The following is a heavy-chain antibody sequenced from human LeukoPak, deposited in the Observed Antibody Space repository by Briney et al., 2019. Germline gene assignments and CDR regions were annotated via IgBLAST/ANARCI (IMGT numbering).Heavy chain of an antibody. CDR3: ARVTYSSGWYSWLDP. CDR1: GFTFSSYG. J-gene: IGHJ5*02. CDR2: IRYDGSNK. V-gene: IGHV3-30*02. D-gene: IGHD6-19*01. Sequence: GGSLRLSCAASGFTFSSYGMHWVRQAPGKGLEWVAFIRYDGSNKYYADSVKGRFTISRDNAKNSLYLQMNSLRAEDTAVYYCARVTYSSGWYSWLDPWGQGTLVTVSS.